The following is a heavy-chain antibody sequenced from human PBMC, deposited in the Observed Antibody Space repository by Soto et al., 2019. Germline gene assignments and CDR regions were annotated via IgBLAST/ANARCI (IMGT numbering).Heavy chain of an antibody. Sequence: QLQLQESGPGLVKPSVTLSLTCTVSGDSISSGNYYWGWIGQPPGKGLGWIGYIYYDGSTDFIPALKRRATISADTSKNQFSLTLSSVPDGGAAVYYCASESFGVVNFFDHMHVWGEGNTVTGSS. V-gene: IGHV4-39*02. CDR3: ASESFGVVNFFDHMHV. D-gene: IGHD3-3*01. J-gene: IGHJ6*03. CDR1: GDSISSGNYY. CDR2: IYYDGST.